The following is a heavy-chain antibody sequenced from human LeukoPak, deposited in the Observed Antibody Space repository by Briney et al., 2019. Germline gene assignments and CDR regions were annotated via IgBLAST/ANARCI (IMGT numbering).Heavy chain of an antibody. D-gene: IGHD3-10*01. CDR1: GYTFTGHH. J-gene: IGHJ5*02. V-gene: IGHV1-2*02. CDR2: LNPDTGST. Sequence: GASVKVSCKASGYTFTGHHIHWVRQAPGQGLEWMGGLNPDTGSTNYAQKFQARVIVTRDTSINTAYMELRRLRYDDTAMYFCARESFSGSGGLNWFAPWGQGTLVTVSA. CDR3: ARESFSGSGGLNWFAP.